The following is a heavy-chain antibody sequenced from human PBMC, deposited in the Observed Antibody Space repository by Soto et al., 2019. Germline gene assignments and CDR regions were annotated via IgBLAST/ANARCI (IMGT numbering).Heavy chain of an antibody. Sequence: SETLSLTCAVSGGSISSGGYSWSWIRQPPGKGLEWIGYIYHSGSTYYNPSLKSRVTISVDRSKNQFSLKLSSVTAADTAVYYCARLRGVRGTNCFDPWGQGTLVTVSS. J-gene: IGHJ5*02. CDR2: IYHSGST. CDR1: GGSISSGGYS. D-gene: IGHD3-10*01. CDR3: ARLRGVRGTNCFDP. V-gene: IGHV4-30-2*01.